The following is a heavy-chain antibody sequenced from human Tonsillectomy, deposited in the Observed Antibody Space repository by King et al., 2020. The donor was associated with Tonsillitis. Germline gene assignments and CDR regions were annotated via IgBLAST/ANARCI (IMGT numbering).Heavy chain of an antibody. D-gene: IGHD2-2*01. V-gene: IGHV3-30*18. Sequence: VQLVESGGGVVQPGRSLRLSCAASGFTFSSYGMHWVRQAPGKGLEWVAVISYDGSNKYYADSVKGRFTISRDNSKNTLYLQMNSLRAEDTAVYYCAKDMKSQLLQFEMDVWGQGTTVTVSS. J-gene: IGHJ6*02. CDR3: AKDMKSQLLQFEMDV. CDR2: ISYDGSNK. CDR1: GFTFSSYG.